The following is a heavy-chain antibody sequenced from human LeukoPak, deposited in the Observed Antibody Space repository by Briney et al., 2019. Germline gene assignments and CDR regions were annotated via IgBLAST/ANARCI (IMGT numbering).Heavy chain of an antibody. J-gene: IGHJ4*02. CDR3: ARMIGMDCSSTSCYTIDY. D-gene: IGHD2-2*02. CDR2: IYYSGST. Sequence: TLSLTCLVSGGSINTGGYYWSWIRQHPGKGLEWIGYIYYSGSTYYNPSLKSRVTISVDTSKNQFSLKLSSVTAADTAVYYCARMIGMDCSSTSCYTIDYWGQGTLVTVSS. CDR1: GGSINTGGYY. V-gene: IGHV4-31*03.